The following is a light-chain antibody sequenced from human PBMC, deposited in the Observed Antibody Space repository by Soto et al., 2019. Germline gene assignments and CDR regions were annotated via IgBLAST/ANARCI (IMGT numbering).Light chain of an antibody. Sequence: DIQMTQSPSSLTASVGDSVTITCQASQDITNYLNWYQHKPGKAPKLLIYDASNLEPGVPSRFSGRGSGRDFTFTISSLQPEDTATYYCQQYEDIPPTFGQGPQLDIK. J-gene: IGKJ5*01. CDR3: QQYEDIPPT. CDR2: DAS. CDR1: QDITNY. V-gene: IGKV1-33*01.